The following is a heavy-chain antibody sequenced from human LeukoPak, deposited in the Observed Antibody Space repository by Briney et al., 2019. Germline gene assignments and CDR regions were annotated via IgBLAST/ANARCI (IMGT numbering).Heavy chain of an antibody. CDR3: ASQTYYDFWSGYSENGMDV. J-gene: IGHJ6*02. CDR2: ISSSSSTI. V-gene: IGHV3-48*01. CDR1: GFTFSSYT. Sequence: GGSLRLSCAASGFTFSSYTMNWVRQAPGKGLEWVSYISSSSSTIYYADSVKGRFTISRDNAKNSLYLQMNSLRAEDTAVYYCASQTYYDFWSGYSENGMDVWGQGTTVTVSS. D-gene: IGHD3-3*01.